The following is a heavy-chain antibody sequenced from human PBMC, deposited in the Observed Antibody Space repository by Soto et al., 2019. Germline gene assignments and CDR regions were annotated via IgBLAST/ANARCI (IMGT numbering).Heavy chain of an antibody. Sequence: PSETLSLTCTVSGGSITSGGYSWTWIRQSPGKGLEWIGYTYQSGSAYYNPSLKSRVTISVDRSKNQFSLNLTSVTAADTAVYYGARDYYGMDVWGQGTTVTVS. J-gene: IGHJ6*02. CDR1: GGSITSGGYS. CDR3: ARDYYGMDV. V-gene: IGHV4-30-2*06. CDR2: TYQSGSA.